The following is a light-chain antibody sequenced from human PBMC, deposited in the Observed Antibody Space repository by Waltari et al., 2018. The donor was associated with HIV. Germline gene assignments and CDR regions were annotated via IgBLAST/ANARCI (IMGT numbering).Light chain of an antibody. CDR1: QSVSSN. J-gene: IGKJ2*01. V-gene: IGKV3-15*01. CDR3: QQYNNWPRT. CDR2: GAS. Sequence: EIVMTQSPVTLSVSPGERATLSCRASQSVSSNLAWYQRKPGQAPRLLIYGASTRATGIPARFRGSGSGTEFTLTISSLQSEDFAVYYCQQYNNWPRTFGQGTKLEIK.